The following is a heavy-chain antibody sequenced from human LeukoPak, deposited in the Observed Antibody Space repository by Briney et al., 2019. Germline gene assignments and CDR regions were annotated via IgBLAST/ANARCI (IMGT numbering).Heavy chain of an antibody. CDR2: IYPGDSDT. CDR1: GYSFTSYW. D-gene: IGHD3-9*01. CDR3: ARGAGDYDILTGYETYYFDY. V-gene: IGHV5-51*01. J-gene: IGHJ4*02. Sequence: GESLKISCKGSGYSFTSYWIGWVRQMPGKGLEWMGIIYPGDSDTRYSPSFQGQVTISAGKSISTAYLQWGSLKASDTAMYYCARGAGDYDILTGYETYYFDYWGQGTLVTVSS.